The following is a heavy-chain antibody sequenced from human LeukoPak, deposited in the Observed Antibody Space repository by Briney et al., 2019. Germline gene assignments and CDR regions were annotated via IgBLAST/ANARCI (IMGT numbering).Heavy chain of an antibody. CDR2: MNPNSGNT. CDR1: GYTFTSYD. J-gene: IGHJ4*02. CDR3: ARAYDFWSGYYPFDY. Sequence: GASVKVSCKASGYTFTSYDINWVRQATGQGLEWMGWMNPNSGNTGYAQKFQGRVTITRNTSISTAYMELSSLRSEDTAVYYCARAYDFWSGYYPFDYWGQGTQVTVSS. D-gene: IGHD3-3*01. V-gene: IGHV1-8*03.